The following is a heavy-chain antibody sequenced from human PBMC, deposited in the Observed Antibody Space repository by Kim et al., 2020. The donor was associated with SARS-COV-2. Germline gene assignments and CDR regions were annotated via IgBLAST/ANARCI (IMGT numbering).Heavy chain of an antibody. CDR1: GFTFRTYA. V-gene: IGHV3-23*01. CDR2: ISGSGATT. D-gene: IGHD3-16*01. J-gene: IGHJ3*02. CDR3: AKDGDTSTTRTDSLDI. Sequence: GGSLRLSCATSGFTFRTYAMSWVRQAPGKGLEWLSAISGSGATTHYADSVKGRFTISRDNSMNTPSLQMTSLRVEDTALYYCAKDGDTSTTRTDSLDIWGQGTMVTVSS.